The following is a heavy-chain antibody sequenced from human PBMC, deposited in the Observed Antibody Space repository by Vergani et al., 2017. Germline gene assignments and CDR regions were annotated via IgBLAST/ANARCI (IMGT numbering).Heavy chain of an antibody. CDR3: ARCEPTSGGDCSY. J-gene: IGHJ4*02. CDR2: INHSGST. Sequence: QVQLQESGPGLVKPSQTLSLTCTVSGGSISSGGYYWSWIRQPPGKGLEWIGEINHSGSTNYNPSLKSRVTISVDTSKNQFSLKLSSVTAADTAVYYCARCEPTSGGDCSYWGQGTLVTVSS. V-gene: IGHV4-31*03. CDR1: GGSISSGGYY. D-gene: IGHD2-21*02.